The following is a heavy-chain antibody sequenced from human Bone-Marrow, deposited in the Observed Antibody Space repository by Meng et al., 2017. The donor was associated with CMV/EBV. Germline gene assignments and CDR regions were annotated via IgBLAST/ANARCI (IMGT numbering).Heavy chain of an antibody. CDR3: ARVNWNYFDY. J-gene: IGHJ4*02. CDR2: INHSGST. CDR1: GGSFSGYY. V-gene: IGHV4-34*01. Sequence: SETLSLTCAVYGGSFSGYYWTWIRQPPGKELEWIAEINHSGSTNYNPSLKSRVTVSVDTAKKQFSLKVRSVTAADTALYYCARVNWNYFDYWGEGTLVTVSS. D-gene: IGHD1-1*01.